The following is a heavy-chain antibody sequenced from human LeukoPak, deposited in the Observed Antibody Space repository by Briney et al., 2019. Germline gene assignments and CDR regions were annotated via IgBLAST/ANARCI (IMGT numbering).Heavy chain of an antibody. CDR1: GGSFSGYY. D-gene: IGHD4-11*01. CDR2: INHSGST. CDR3: ARSYTYYYHGMDV. V-gene: IGHV4-34*01. Sequence: SETLSLTCAVYGGSFSGYYWSWIRQPPGKGLEWIGEINHSGSTNYNPSLKSRVTISVDTSKNQFSLKLSSVTAADTAVYYCARSYTYYYHGMDVWGQGTTVTVSS. J-gene: IGHJ6*02.